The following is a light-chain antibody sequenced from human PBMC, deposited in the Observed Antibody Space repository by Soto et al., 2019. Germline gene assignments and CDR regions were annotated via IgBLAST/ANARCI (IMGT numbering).Light chain of an antibody. CDR1: QGSSNF. CDR2: AAS. J-gene: IGKJ1*01. V-gene: IGKV1-16*01. Sequence: TECPCSLSEYVGDRVHITCLASQGSSNFLAWFQQKPGKATQYLIQAASILQSGVPSRCSGSGSGTEFILTSSRLEPEYFALYYCQQYGSSPRTFGQGTNVDVK. CDR3: QQYGSSPRT.